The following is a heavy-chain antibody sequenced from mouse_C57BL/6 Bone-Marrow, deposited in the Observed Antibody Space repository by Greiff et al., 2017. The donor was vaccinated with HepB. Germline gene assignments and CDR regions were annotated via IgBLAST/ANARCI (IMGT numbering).Heavy chain of an antibody. CDR3: ARPYYYGSSYYWYFDV. D-gene: IGHD1-1*01. V-gene: IGHV4-1*01. J-gene: IGHJ1*03. Sequence: ASGLDFSRYWMSWVRRAPGKGLEWIGEINPDSSTINYAPSLKDKFIISRDNAKNTLYLQMSKVRSEDTALYYCARPYYYGSSYYWYFDVWGTGTTVTVSS. CDR1: GLDFSRYW. CDR2: INPDSSTI.